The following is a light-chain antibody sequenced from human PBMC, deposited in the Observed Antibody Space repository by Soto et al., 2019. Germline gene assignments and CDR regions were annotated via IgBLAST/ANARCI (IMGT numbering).Light chain of an antibody. CDR1: QSLIYTDGNTY. V-gene: IGKV2-30*01. Sequence: DVVMTQSPLSLPVTLGQPASISCNSSQSLIYTDGNTYLNWFHQRPGQSPRSLIHKVSNRDSGVPDRFSGSGSVTDFTLKISRVEAEDVGVYYCMQGTYWPLTFGGGTKVEIK. J-gene: IGKJ4*01. CDR3: MQGTYWPLT. CDR2: KVS.